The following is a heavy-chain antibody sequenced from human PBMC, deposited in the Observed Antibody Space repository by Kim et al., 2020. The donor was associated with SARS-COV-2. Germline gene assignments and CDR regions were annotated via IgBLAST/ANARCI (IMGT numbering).Heavy chain of an antibody. CDR1: GFTFSSYA. D-gene: IGHD5-12*01. Sequence: GGSLRLSCAASGFTFSSYAMHWVRQAPGKGLEWVAVISYDGSNKYYADSVKGRFTISRDNSKNTLYLQMNSLRAEDTAVYYCARDGAILYSGGYDYLDYWGQGTLVTVSS. CDR3: ARDGAILYSGGYDYLDY. J-gene: IGHJ4*02. V-gene: IGHV3-30*04. CDR2: ISYDGSNK.